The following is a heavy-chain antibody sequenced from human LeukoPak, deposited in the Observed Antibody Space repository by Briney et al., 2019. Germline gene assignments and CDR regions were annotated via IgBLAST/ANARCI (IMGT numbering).Heavy chain of an antibody. V-gene: IGHV3-21*01. CDR2: ISSGSSSI. CDR3: ARGFGSESYGDC. CDR1: GFTFSTYT. Sequence: GGSLRLSCAGSGFTFSTYTMNWVRQAPGKGLEWISSISSGSSSIYYADSVKGRFTISRDNAKNSLFLQMNSLRAEDTAVYYCARGFGSESYGDCWGQGTLVTVSS. D-gene: IGHD3-10*01. J-gene: IGHJ4*02.